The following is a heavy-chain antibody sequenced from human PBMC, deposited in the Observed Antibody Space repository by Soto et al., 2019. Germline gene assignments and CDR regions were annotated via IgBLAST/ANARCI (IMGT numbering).Heavy chain of an antibody. CDR1: GFTFSNAW. D-gene: IGHD3-10*01. Sequence: GGSLRLSCAASGFTFSNAWMSWVRQAPGKGLEWVGRIKSKTDGGTTDYAAPVKGRFTISRDDSKNTLYLQMNSLKTEDTAVYYCTTDWKSGRFGESYYYYGMDVWGQGTTVTVSS. J-gene: IGHJ6*02. V-gene: IGHV3-15*01. CDR3: TTDWKSGRFGESYYYYGMDV. CDR2: IKSKTDGGTT.